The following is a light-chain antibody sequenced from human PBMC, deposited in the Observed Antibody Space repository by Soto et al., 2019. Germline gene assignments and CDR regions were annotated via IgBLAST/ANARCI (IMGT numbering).Light chain of an antibody. Sequence: SYELTQPPSVSVSPGQTASITCSGDKLGERYACWYQQKPGQSPVLVIYQDNRRPSGIPERFSGSNSGNSATLTISGTQAIDEADSYCQTWDSNSPWFGGGTKLTVL. CDR2: QDN. CDR3: QTWDSNSPW. V-gene: IGLV3-1*01. CDR1: KLGERY. J-gene: IGLJ3*02.